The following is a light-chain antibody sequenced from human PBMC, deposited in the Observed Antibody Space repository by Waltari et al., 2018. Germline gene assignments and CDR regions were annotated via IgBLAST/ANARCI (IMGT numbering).Light chain of an antibody. CDR3: QSYDSSLSGRV. J-gene: IGLJ3*02. V-gene: IGLV1-40*01. Sequence: QSVLTQPPSVSGAPGQRVTISCTGTSSNIGAGFEVFWYQQLPGSAPKLLIFACYKRTSGVPARISGSASGTSASLAITGLQAEDEADYYCQSYDSSLSGRVFGGGTRLTVL. CDR2: ACY. CDR1: SSNIGAGFE.